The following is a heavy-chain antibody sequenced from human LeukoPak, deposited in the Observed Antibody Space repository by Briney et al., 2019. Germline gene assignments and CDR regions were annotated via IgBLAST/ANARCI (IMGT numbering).Heavy chain of an antibody. D-gene: IGHD2-21*01. CDR1: GFTFSSYA. V-gene: IGHV3-23*01. CDR3: AKDFRIGYSAHFDY. Sequence: GGSLRLTCAASGFTFSSYAMSWVRQAPEKGLEFVSGIYENGGTTYYADSVKGRFSISRDNSKNTLYLQMDSLRGEDTAVYYCAKDFRIGYSAHFDYWGQGALVTVSS. J-gene: IGHJ4*02. CDR2: IYENGGTT.